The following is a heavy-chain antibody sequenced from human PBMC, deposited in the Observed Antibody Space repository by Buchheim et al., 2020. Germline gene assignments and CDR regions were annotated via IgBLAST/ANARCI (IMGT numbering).Heavy chain of an antibody. V-gene: IGHV1-46*01. D-gene: IGHD3-10*01. CDR3: ARRSITMVRGVIIPTNHFDY. Sequence: QVQLVQSGAEVKKPGASVKVSCKASGYTFTSYYMHWVRQAPGQGLEWLGVINPSGGSTNYAQKFQGRVTLTRDTSTNKVYMELSSLRSEDTAVYYCARRSITMVRGVIIPTNHFDYWGQGTL. CDR1: GYTFTSYY. J-gene: IGHJ4*02. CDR2: INPSGGST.